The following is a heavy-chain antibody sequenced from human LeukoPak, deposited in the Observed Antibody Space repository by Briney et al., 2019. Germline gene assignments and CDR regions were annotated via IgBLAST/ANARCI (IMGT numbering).Heavy chain of an antibody. CDR3: ARGFHSGSYYPFDY. V-gene: IGHV4-59*01. J-gene: IGHJ4*02. CDR1: GGSISSYY. D-gene: IGHD1-26*01. CDR2: IYYSGST. Sequence: SETLSLNCAVSGGSISSYYWSWIRQPPGKGLEWIGYIYYSGSTNYNPSLKSRVTISVDTSKNQFSLKLSSATAADTAVYYCARGFHSGSYYPFDYWGQGTLVTVSS.